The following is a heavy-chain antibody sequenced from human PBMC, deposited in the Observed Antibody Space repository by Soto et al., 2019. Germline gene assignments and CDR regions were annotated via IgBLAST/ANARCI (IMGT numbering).Heavy chain of an antibody. V-gene: IGHV3-9*01. CDR3: AKDMFTMVRGVYDY. J-gene: IGHJ4*02. D-gene: IGHD3-10*01. CDR2: ISWNSGSI. CDR1: GFTFDDYA. Sequence: EVQLVESGGGLVQPGRSLRLSCAASGFTFDDYAMHWVRQAPGKGLEWVSGISWNSGSIGYADSVKGRFTISRDNAKNSLYLQMNSLRAEDTFLYYCAKDMFTMVRGVYDYWGQGTLVTVSS.